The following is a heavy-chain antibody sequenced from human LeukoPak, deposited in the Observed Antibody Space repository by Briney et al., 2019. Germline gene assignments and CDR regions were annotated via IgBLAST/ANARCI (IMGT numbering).Heavy chain of an antibody. Sequence: GGSLRLSCAASGFTFSSHAIHWVRQAPGKGLEWVAVIWFDGSNKYYVDSVKGRFTISRDNSKNTVYLQMDSLRAEDTAVYYCGRVTHALFGNDTGGAQIAYWGQETLVTVSS. V-gene: IGHV3-33*01. D-gene: IGHD3-16*01. J-gene: IGHJ4*02. CDR1: GFTFSSHA. CDR3: GRVTHALFGNDTGGAQIAY. CDR2: IWFDGSNK.